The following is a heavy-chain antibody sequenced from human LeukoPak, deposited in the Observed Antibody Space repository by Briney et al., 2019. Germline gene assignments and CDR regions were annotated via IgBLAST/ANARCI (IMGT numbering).Heavy chain of an antibody. J-gene: IGHJ4*02. V-gene: IGHV4-31*03. CDR2: IYDSGST. D-gene: IGHD3-10*01. Sequence: SQTLSLTCTVSGGSISSGGYYWSWIRQHPGKGLEWIGYIYDSGSTYYNPSLKSRVTISVDTSKNQFSLKLSSVTAADTAVYYCARVNPYYYGSGSYYEVIDYWGQGTLVTVSS. CDR1: GGSISSGGYY. CDR3: ARVNPYYYGSGSYYEVIDY.